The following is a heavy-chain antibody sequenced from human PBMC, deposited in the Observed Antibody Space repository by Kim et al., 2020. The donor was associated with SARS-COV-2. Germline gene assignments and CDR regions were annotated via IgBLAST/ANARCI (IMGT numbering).Heavy chain of an antibody. CDR1: GFTFSSYA. CDR3: ARDRYNWKSNWFDP. V-gene: IGHV3-30*04. D-gene: IGHD1-20*01. Sequence: GGSLRLSCAASGFTFSSYAMHWVRQAPGKGLEWVAVISYDGSNKYYADSVKGRFTISRDNSKNTLYLQMNSLRAEDTAVYYCARDRYNWKSNWFDPWGQGTLVTVSS. CDR2: ISYDGSNK. J-gene: IGHJ5*02.